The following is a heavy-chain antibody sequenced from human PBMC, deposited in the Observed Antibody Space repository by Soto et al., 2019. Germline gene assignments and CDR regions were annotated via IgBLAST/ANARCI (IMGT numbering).Heavy chain of an antibody. J-gene: IGHJ4*02. Sequence: PSETLPLTCYVSHGSHNFYYWSTIRRPPGRGLDWIGNIYYRGTTNFNPSRQGRVPMSIDTSTNQFSLMLTSVTAAATAIYYCARVATAVASWGRGARGAVS. CDR1: HGSHNFYY. D-gene: IGHD5-18*01. CDR3: ARVATAVAS. V-gene: IGHV4-59*12. CDR2: IYYRGTT.